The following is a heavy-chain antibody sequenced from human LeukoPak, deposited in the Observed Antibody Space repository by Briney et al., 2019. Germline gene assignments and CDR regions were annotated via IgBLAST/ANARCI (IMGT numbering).Heavy chain of an antibody. CDR3: ARGPRYYFDY. CDR1: GGSISSSSYY. CDR2: IYYSGST. V-gene: IGHV4-39*01. J-gene: IGHJ4*02. Sequence: ASETLSLTCTVSGGSISSSSYYWGWIRQPPGKGLEWIGSIYYSGSTYYNPSLKSRVTISVDTSKNQFSLKLSSVTAADTAVYYCARGPRYYFDYWGQETLVTVSS.